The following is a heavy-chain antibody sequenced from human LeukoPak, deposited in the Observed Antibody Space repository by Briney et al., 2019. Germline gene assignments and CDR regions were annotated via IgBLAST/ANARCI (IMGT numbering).Heavy chain of an antibody. Sequence: SETLSLTCAVYGGSFSGYYRSWIRQPPGKGLEWIGEINHSGSTNYNPSLKSRVTISVDTSKNQFSLKLSSVTAADTAVYYCARMTVYYYYMDVWGKGTTVTVSS. J-gene: IGHJ6*03. CDR3: ARMTVYYYYMDV. V-gene: IGHV4-34*01. D-gene: IGHD4-17*01. CDR2: INHSGST. CDR1: GGSFSGYY.